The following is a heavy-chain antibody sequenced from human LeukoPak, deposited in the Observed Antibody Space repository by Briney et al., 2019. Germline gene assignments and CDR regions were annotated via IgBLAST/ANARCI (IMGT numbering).Heavy chain of an antibody. CDR3: AKGAYDYIEIAYFDY. J-gene: IGHJ4*02. D-gene: IGHD5-12*01. CDR1: GFSFNNYA. CDR2: IIGSSGTT. Sequence: GGSLRLSCVASGFSFNNYAMKWVRQAPGKGLEWVSLIIGSSGTTFYAASVKGRFTISRDKSKSTLYLQMNSLRAEDTAVYYCAKGAYDYIEIAYFDYWGQGSLVTVSS. V-gene: IGHV3-23*01.